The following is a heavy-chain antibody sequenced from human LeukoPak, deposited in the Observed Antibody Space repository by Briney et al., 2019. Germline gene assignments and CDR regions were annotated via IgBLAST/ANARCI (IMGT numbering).Heavy chain of an antibody. Sequence: GASVKVSCKASGGTFSSYAISWVRQAPGQGLEWMGGIIPIFGTANYAQKLQGRVTMTTDTSTSTAYMELRSLRSDDTAVYYCARDGYYDSSGYTDAFDIWGQGTMVTVSS. D-gene: IGHD3-22*01. J-gene: IGHJ3*02. V-gene: IGHV1-69*05. CDR3: ARDGYYDSSGYTDAFDI. CDR2: IIPIFGTA. CDR1: GGTFSSYA.